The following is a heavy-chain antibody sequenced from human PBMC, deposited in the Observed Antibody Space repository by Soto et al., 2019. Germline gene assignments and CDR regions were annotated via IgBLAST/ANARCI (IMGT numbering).Heavy chain of an antibody. CDR2: IYNSGIT. D-gene: IGHD3-3*01. Sequence: TLSLTCTVSGGSISSGDYSWSWVRQSPGKGLEWIGHIYNSGITYYNPSLKSRVVISIDTSRNQFSLRLNSLTAADRAVYFCARGVTVFGLVSRSWFDPRGQGTVVSVSS. V-gene: IGHV4-30-4*01. J-gene: IGHJ5*02. CDR3: ARGVTVFGLVSRSWFDP. CDR1: GGSISSGDYS.